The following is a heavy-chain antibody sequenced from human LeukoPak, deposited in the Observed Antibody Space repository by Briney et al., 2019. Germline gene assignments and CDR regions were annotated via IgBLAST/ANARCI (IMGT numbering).Heavy chain of an antibody. V-gene: IGHV1-18*01. CDR2: ISAYNGNT. J-gene: IGHJ5*02. D-gene: IGHD2-15*01. CDR1: GYTFTSYG. CDR3: ARVTRRGGCYNWFDP. Sequence: ASVKVSCKASGYTFTSYGISWVRQAPGQGLEWMGWISAYNGNTNYAQKLQGRVTMTTDTSTSTAYMELRSLRSDDTAVYYCARVTRRGGCYNWFDPWGQGTLVTVSS.